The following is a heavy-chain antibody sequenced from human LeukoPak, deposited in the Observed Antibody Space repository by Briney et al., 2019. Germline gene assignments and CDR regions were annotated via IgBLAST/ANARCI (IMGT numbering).Heavy chain of an antibody. CDR2: ISYDGSNK. V-gene: IGHV3-30-3*01. J-gene: IGHJ5*02. CDR1: GFTFSSYA. Sequence: GGSLRLSCAASGFTFSSYAMHWVRQAPGKGLEWVAVISYDGSNKYYADSVKGRFTISRDNSKNTLYLQMNSLRAEDTAVYYCARAGSVDTAMVTAGLNWFDPWGQGTLVTVSS. D-gene: IGHD5-18*01. CDR3: ARAGSVDTAMVTAGLNWFDP.